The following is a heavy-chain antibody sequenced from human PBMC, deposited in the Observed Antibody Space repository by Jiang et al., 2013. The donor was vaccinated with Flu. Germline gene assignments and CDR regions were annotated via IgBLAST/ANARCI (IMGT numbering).Heavy chain of an antibody. CDR3: ARALHPIGGLKAFDI. CDR2: ISHRGST. D-gene: IGHD1-26*01. V-gene: IGHV4-30-2*01. J-gene: IGHJ3*02. Sequence: SGSGLVKPSQTLSLTCGVSGGSFTSAGYSWSWIRQPPGKGLEWIGYISHRGSTYYNPSLKSRVTISVDRSKSHFSLNLTSVTAADTAVYYCARALHPIGGLKAFDIWGQGTMVTVSS. CDR1: GGSFTSAGYS.